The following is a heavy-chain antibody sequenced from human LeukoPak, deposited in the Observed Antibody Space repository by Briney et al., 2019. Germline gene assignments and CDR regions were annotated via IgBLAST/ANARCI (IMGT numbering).Heavy chain of an antibody. CDR1: AFTFSRYC. V-gene: IGHV3-74*01. CDR3: ALGYDYDHPDGFDV. J-gene: IGHJ3*01. Sequence: GGSLRLSCAASAFTFSRYCMHWVRQAPGKGLVWVARIKSDGTYPSYADWVQGRFTISSDNAKKTFYLQMSNLRAEDTAVYYCALGYDYDHPDGFDVWGQGTMVTVSS. D-gene: IGHD3-22*01. CDR2: IKSDGTYP.